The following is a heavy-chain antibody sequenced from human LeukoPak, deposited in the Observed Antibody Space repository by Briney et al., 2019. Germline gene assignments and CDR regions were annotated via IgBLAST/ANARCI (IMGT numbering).Heavy chain of an antibody. CDR2: IIPILGIA. Sequence: ASVKVSCKASGGTFSSYAISWVRQAPGQGLEWMGRIIPILGIANYAQKFQGRVTITADKSTSTAYMELRSLRSDDTAVYYCARLAAAGTDDYWGQGTLVTVSS. CDR3: ARLAAAGTDDY. J-gene: IGHJ4*02. D-gene: IGHD6-13*01. CDR1: GGTFSSYA. V-gene: IGHV1-69*04.